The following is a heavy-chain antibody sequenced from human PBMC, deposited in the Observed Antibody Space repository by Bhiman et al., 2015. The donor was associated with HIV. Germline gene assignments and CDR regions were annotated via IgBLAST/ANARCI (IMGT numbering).Heavy chain of an antibody. CDR3: AKDAEWLGYLYFDY. J-gene: IGHJ4*02. V-gene: IGHV3-15*01. D-gene: IGHD6-19*01. Sequence: EVQLVESGGGLVKPGGSLRLSCAASGFSFSYAWFSWVRQAPGKGLEWVGRIKSEPDGGRTDYAAPVKGRFTISRDDSKNTLYLQMNSLKTEDTAIYYCAKDAEWLGYLYFDYWGQGTLVTVSS. CDR1: GFSFSYAW. CDR2: IKSEPDGGRT.